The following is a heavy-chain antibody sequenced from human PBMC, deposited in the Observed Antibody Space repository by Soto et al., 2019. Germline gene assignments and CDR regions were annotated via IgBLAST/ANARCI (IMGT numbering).Heavy chain of an antibody. CDR2: ISSSSSTI. CDR1: GFTFSSYS. Sequence: GGSLRLSCAASGFTFSSYSMNWVRQAPGKGLEWVSYISSSSSTIYYADSVKGRFTISRDNAKNSLYLQMNSLRAEDTAVYYCAKPYSSRRAYYYYMDVWGKGTTVTVSS. CDR3: AKPYSSRRAYYYYMDV. J-gene: IGHJ6*03. D-gene: IGHD6-13*01. V-gene: IGHV3-48*01.